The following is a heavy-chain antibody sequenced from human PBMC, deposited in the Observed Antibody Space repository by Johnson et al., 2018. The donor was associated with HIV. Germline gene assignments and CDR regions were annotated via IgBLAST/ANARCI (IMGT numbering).Heavy chain of an antibody. CDR1: GFTVSNNY. V-gene: IGHV3-66*01. CDR2: IYSADST. CDR3: ANLGDYGGNNGFDI. Sequence: VQLVESGGGLVQPGGSLRLSCAASGFTVSNNYMSWVRQTPGKGLEWVSVIYSADSTYYADSVKGRFTISRDNSKNTLYLQMNSLRAEDTAVYYCANLGDYGGNNGFDIWGRGTMVTVSS. J-gene: IGHJ3*02. D-gene: IGHD4-23*01.